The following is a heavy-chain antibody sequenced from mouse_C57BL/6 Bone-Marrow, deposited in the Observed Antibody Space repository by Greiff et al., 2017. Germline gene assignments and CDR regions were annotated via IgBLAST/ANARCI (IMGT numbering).Heavy chain of an antibody. CDR2: FHPYNDAT. J-gene: IGHJ2*01. Sequence: VQVVESGAELVKPGPSVKMSCTASGYTFTTYPIGWMQQHHGKSLEWIGNFHPYNDATKYNEKCKGKATLTVEKSSSTVYLELSRLTSDDSAVYYCARGGNYGGYYFDYWGQGTTLTVSS. CDR3: ARGGNYGGYYFDY. D-gene: IGHD2-1*01. V-gene: IGHV1-47*01. CDR1: GYTFTTYP.